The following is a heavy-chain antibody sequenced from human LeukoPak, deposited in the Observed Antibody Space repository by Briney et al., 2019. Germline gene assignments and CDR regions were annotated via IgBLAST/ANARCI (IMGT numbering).Heavy chain of an antibody. CDR1: GFTFSSYA. CDR3: AKDVPSSWYPMIDY. CDR2: ISGSGGST. V-gene: IGHV3-23*01. Sequence: QTGGSLRLSCAASGFTFSSYAMSWVRQAPGKGLEWVSAISGSGGSTYYADSVKGRFTISRDNSKNTLYLQMNSLRAEDTAVYYCAKDVPSSWYPMIDYWGQGTLVTVSS. D-gene: IGHD6-13*01. J-gene: IGHJ4*02.